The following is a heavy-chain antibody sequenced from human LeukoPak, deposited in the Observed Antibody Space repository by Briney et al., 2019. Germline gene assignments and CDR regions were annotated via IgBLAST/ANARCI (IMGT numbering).Heavy chain of an antibody. CDR3: ARGVPSGYYTKSLDS. CDR1: GGSINSSNYY. J-gene: IGHJ4*02. CDR2: IDHSGST. Sequence: SETLSLTCTVSGGSINSSNYYWGWIRQPPGKTLQWIGEIDHSGSTNYHPSLKSRVIVSVDTSNNQFSLRLSSVTAADTAVYYCARGVPSGYYTKSLDSWGQGTLVTVSS. V-gene: IGHV4-39*07. D-gene: IGHD3-3*01.